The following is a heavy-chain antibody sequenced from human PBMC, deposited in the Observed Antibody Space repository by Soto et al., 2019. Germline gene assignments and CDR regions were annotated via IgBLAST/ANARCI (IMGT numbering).Heavy chain of an antibody. J-gene: IGHJ4*02. CDR2: TYYRTKWYN. CDR1: GDSVSTNSAT. V-gene: IGHV6-1*01. Sequence: SQTLSLTCAISGDSVSTNSATWDWIRQSPSRGLEWLGRTYYRTKWYNEYALSVKSRITINPDTSKNQFSLQLNSVTLDDTAVYYCAREYETGWSTWGQGTLVTVSS. CDR3: AREYETGWST. D-gene: IGHD6-19*01.